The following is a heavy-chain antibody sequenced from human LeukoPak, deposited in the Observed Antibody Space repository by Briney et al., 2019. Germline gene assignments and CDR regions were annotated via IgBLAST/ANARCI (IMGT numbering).Heavy chain of an antibody. CDR2: ISGSGGST. D-gene: IGHD6-13*01. Sequence: GGSLRLSCAASGFTFGSYAMSWVRQAPGKGLEWVSAISGSGGSTYYADSLKGRFTISRDNSKNTLYLQMNSLRAEDTAVYYCAKDQSSSWSIDASDISGQGTMVTVSS. V-gene: IGHV3-23*01. CDR3: AKDQSSSWSIDASDI. J-gene: IGHJ3*02. CDR1: GFTFGSYA.